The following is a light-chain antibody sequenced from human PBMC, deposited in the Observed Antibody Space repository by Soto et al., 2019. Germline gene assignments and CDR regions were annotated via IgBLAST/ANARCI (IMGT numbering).Light chain of an antibody. Sequence: QPVLTQPASVSGSPGQSITISCTGTSSDVGTYNYVSWYQHHPGKAPKLMIYDVSNRPSGVSNRFSGSKSGNTASLTISGLQAEDEADYYCTSHTSSSTPLFGGGTKLTVL. CDR2: DVS. V-gene: IGLV2-14*03. J-gene: IGLJ2*01. CDR1: SSDVGTYNY. CDR3: TSHTSSSTPL.